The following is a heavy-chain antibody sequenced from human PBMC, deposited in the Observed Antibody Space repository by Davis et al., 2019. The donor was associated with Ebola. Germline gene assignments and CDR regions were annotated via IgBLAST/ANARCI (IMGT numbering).Heavy chain of an antibody. D-gene: IGHD6-13*01. J-gene: IGHJ4*03. Sequence: GESLKISCAASGFTFSSYAMSWVRQAPGKGLEWVSVIYSGGTIYYAASVKGRFTISRDNAKNSLYLQMNNLRDEDTAGYYWATWALSSSWHYFDYWGQGTTVTVSS. CDR2: IYSGGTI. CDR1: GFTFSSYA. CDR3: ATWALSSSWHYFDY. V-gene: IGHV3-23*03.